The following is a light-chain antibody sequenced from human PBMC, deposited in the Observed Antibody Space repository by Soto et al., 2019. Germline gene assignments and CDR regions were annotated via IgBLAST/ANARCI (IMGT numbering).Light chain of an antibody. CDR3: QQSYITPWT. CDR1: QSISSY. V-gene: IGKV1-39*01. CDR2: GAS. J-gene: IGKJ1*01. Sequence: DIQMNQSPSSLSASVGDRVTITCRASQSISSYLNWYQQKPGKAPKLLIYGASSLQSGDPSRFSGSESGTDFTLTISSLQSEDFATYYCQQSYITPWTFGQGTTVQIK.